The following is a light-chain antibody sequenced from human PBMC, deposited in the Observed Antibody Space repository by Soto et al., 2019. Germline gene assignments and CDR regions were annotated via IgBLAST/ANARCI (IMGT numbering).Light chain of an antibody. CDR3: QQYNSYWT. CDR1: QSISSW. V-gene: IGKV1-5*03. Sequence: DIQMTQSPSTLSASVGDRVTITCRASQSISSWLAWYQQKPGKPPKLLIYKASSLESGVPSRFRGSGSGTEFTLTISSLQPDGFATYYCQQYNSYWTFGQGTKVEIK. J-gene: IGKJ1*01. CDR2: KAS.